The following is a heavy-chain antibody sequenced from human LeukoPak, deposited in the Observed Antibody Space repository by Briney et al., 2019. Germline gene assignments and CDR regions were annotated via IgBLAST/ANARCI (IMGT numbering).Heavy chain of an antibody. J-gene: IGHJ4*02. CDR2: IYYSGST. Sequence: SETLSLTCTVSGGSISSSSYYWGWIRQPPGKGLEWIGSIYYSGSTYYNPSLKSRVTISVDTSKNQFSLKLSSVTAADTAVYYCARVGSTVSGYWGQGTLVTVSS. CDR3: ARVGSTVSGY. D-gene: IGHD4-17*01. V-gene: IGHV4-39*01. CDR1: GGSISSSSYY.